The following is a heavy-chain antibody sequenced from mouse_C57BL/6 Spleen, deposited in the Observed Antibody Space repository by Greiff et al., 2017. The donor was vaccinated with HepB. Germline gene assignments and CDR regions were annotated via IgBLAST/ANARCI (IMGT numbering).Heavy chain of an antibody. Sequence: VQLQQPGAELVKPGASVKMSCKASGYTFTSYWITWVKQRPGQGLEWIGDIYPGSGSTNYNEKFKSKATLTVDTSSSTAYMQLSSLTSEDSAVYYCARWGDYDEDWYFDVWGTGTTVTVSS. D-gene: IGHD2-4*01. CDR2: IYPGSGST. J-gene: IGHJ1*03. V-gene: IGHV1-55*01. CDR3: ARWGDYDEDWYFDV. CDR1: GYTFTSYW.